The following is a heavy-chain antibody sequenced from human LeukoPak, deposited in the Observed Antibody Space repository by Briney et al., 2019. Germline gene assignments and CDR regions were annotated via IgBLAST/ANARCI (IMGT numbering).Heavy chain of an antibody. CDR1: GFSLDDYP. CDR3: AALEYGDPKWFDP. CDR2: ISANGLTT. J-gene: IGHJ5*02. Sequence: GGSLRLSCAISGFSLDDYPLHWVRQVPGKGLEWVSLISANGLTTYYADSVKGRFTISRDNGNSSLYLQMNSLRTDDTGLYYCAALEYGDPKWFDPWGQGTLVTVSS. D-gene: IGHD4-17*01. V-gene: IGHV3-43*02.